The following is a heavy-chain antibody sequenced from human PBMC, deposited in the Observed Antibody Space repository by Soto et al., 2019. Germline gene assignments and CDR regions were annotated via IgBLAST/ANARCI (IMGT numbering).Heavy chain of an antibody. D-gene: IGHD3-22*01. CDR3: TTGGSSSGYRYFDY. J-gene: IGHJ4*02. CDR1: GSTFSNAW. CDR2: IKSKTDGGTT. V-gene: IGHV3-15*01. Sequence: EVQLVESGGGLVKPGGSLRLSCAASGSTFSNAWMSWVRQAPGKGLEWVGRIKSKTDGGTTDYAAPVKGRFTISRDDSKNTLYLQMNSLKTEDTAVYYCTTGGSSSGYRYFDYWGQGTLVTVSS.